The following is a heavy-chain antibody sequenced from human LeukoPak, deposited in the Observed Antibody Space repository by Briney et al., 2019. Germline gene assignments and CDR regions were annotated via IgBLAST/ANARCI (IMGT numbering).Heavy chain of an antibody. CDR2: ISGSGGST. CDR1: GFTFSSYA. V-gene: IGHV3-23*01. D-gene: IGHD6-13*01. J-gene: IGHJ5*02. CDR3: AKDRYSAAGTS. Sequence: GGSLRLSCAASGFTFSSYAMSWVRQAPGKGLEWVSAISGSGGSTYYADSVKGRFAISRDNSKNTLYLQMNSLRAEDMAVYYCAKDRYSAAGTSWGQGTLVTVSS.